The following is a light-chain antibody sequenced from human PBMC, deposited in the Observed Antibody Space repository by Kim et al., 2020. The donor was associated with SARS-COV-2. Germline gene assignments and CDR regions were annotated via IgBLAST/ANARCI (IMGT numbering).Light chain of an antibody. Sequence: PGERATLSRRASQIVSSSYLAWYQQKPGQAPRLLIYGASSRATGIPDRFSGSGSGTDFTLTISRLEPEDFAVYYCQQYGSSPRYTFGQGTKLEI. CDR3: QQYGSSPRYT. V-gene: IGKV3-20*01. J-gene: IGKJ2*01. CDR1: QIVSSSY. CDR2: GAS.